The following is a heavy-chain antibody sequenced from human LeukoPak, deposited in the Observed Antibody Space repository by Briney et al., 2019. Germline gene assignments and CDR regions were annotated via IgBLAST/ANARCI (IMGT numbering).Heavy chain of an antibody. CDR1: GVSISSYY. J-gene: IGHJ5*02. V-gene: IGHV4-4*09. CDR3: AMAYSSSNWFDP. D-gene: IGHD6-6*01. Sequence: SETLSLTCTVAGVSISSYYWSWIRQPPGKGLEWIGYIYTSVSTYYNTSLKSRVTISVDTSKNQFSLKLSSVTAADTAVYYCAMAYSSSNWFDPWGQGTLVTVSS. CDR2: IYTSVST.